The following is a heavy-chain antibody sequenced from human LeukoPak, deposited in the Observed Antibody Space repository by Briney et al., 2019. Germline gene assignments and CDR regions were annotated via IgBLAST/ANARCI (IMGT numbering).Heavy chain of an antibody. CDR3: ARGHFGRDY. V-gene: IGHV3-7*04. D-gene: IGHD3-10*01. CDR2: IKPDGGAT. Sequence: GESLKISCAVSGFTFSQHRMTWVRQAPGKGLQWVANIKPDGGATYYVDSVKGRFTISRDNAKNSLFLQMNSLRPEDTAVYYCARGHFGRDYWGQGTLVSVSS. CDR1: GFTFSQHR. J-gene: IGHJ4*02.